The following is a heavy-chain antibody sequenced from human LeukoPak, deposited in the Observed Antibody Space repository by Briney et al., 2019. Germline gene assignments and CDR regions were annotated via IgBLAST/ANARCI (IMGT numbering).Heavy chain of an antibody. CDR3: ARESSLVNVDFWSGYYTRTFDY. Sequence: GASVKVSCKASGYTFTGYYMHWVRQAPGQGLEWMGWINPNSGGTNYAQKFQGRVTMTRDTSISTAYMELSRLRSDDTAVYYCARESSLVNVDFWSGYYTRTFDYWGQGSLVTVSS. J-gene: IGHJ4*02. CDR1: GYTFTGYY. D-gene: IGHD3-3*01. V-gene: IGHV1-2*02. CDR2: INPNSGGT.